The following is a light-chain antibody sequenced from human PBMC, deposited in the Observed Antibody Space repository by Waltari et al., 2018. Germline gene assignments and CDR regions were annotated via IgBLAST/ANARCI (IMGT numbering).Light chain of an antibody. CDR3: SSYAGSNTLL. CDR2: EVT. J-gene: IGLJ2*01. Sequence: QSALTQPPSASGSPGQSVTISCTGTSSDIGGYDYVSWYQRHPGKAPKLIIYEVTKRPSGIPGRFSASTSGKTASRTVSGLQADDEADYFCSSYAGSNTLLFGGGTKLTVL. V-gene: IGLV2-8*01. CDR1: SSDIGGYDY.